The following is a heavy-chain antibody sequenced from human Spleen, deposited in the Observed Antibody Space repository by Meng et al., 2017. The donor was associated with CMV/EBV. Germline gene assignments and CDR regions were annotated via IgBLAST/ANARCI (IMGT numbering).Heavy chain of an antibody. CDR2: ISWHSANI. CDR1: GFTFSGHA. D-gene: IGHD2-2*01. Sequence: SLKISCAASGFTFSGHAMNWVRQAPGKGLEWVSGISWHSANIDYADSVKGRFTISRDNAKNSLYLQMNSLRADDTALYYCTKDRGFTVPAALGFDSWGQGTLVTVSS. J-gene: IGHJ4*02. CDR3: TKDRGFTVPAALGFDS. V-gene: IGHV3-9*01.